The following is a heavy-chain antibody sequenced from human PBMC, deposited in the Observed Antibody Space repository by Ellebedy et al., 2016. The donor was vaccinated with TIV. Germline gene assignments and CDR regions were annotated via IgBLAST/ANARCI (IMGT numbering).Heavy chain of an antibody. CDR2: IKEDGNEK. Sequence: GGSLRLSCAASGFTLSSYWMSWVRQAQGKGLEWVANIKEDGNEKYYVDSVKGRFTISRDNAKNSLYLQMNSLRAEDTAVYYCARGGGYHNMDPWGQGTTVTVSS. J-gene: IGHJ6*02. V-gene: IGHV3-7*03. CDR3: ARGGGYHNMDP. D-gene: IGHD3-10*01. CDR1: GFTLSSYW.